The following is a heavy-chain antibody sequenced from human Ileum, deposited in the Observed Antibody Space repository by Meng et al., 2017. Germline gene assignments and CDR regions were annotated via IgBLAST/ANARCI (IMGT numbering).Heavy chain of an antibody. CDR3: TTAVYSSSSDPIDAFDI. CDR2: IKSKTDGGTT. D-gene: IGHD6-6*01. CDR1: GFTFSNAW. J-gene: IGHJ3*02. V-gene: IGHV3-15*01. Sequence: GGSLRLSCAASGFTFSNAWMSWVRQAPGKGLEWVGRIKSKTDGGTTDYAAPVKGRFTISRDDSKKTLYLQMNSLKTEDTAVYYCTTAVYSSSSDPIDAFDIWGQGTMVTVSS.